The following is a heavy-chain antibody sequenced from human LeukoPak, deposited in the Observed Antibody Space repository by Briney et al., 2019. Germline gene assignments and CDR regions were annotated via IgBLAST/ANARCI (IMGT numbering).Heavy chain of an antibody. Sequence: ASVKVSCKASGYTFTGYYMHWVRQAPGQGLEWMGWINPNSGGTNYAQKFQGRVTMTRDTSISTAYMELSRLTSDDTAVYYCARVRDYKYGMDVWGQGATVTVSS. CDR2: INPNSGGT. V-gene: IGHV1-2*02. CDR1: GYTFTGYY. CDR3: ARVRDYKYGMDV. J-gene: IGHJ6*02.